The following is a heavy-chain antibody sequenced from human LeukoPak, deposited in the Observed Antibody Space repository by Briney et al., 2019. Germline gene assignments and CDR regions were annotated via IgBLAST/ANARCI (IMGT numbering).Heavy chain of an antibody. J-gene: IGHJ3*02. CDR2: ISSSSSTI. V-gene: IGHV3-48*01. D-gene: IGHD2-2*02. CDR3: ANLCSTSCYNDAFDI. Sequence: GGSLRLSCAASGFTFSSYSMKWVRQAPGKGLEWVSYISSSSSTIYYADSVKGRFTISRDNAKNSLYLQMNSLRAEDTAVYYCANLCSTSCYNDAFDIWGQGTMVTVSS. CDR1: GFTFSSYS.